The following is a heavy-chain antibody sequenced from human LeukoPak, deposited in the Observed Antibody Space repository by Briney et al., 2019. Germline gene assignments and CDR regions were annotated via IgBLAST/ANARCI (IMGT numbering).Heavy chain of an antibody. D-gene: IGHD3-22*01. J-gene: IGHJ4*02. V-gene: IGHV4-39*07. CDR3: ARASDYDSSGYYLIYFDY. CDR1: GGSISSSSYY. Sequence: SETLSLTCTVSGGSISSSSYYWGWIRQPPGKGLEWIGSIYYSGSTYYNPSLKSRVTISVDTSKNQFSLELSSVTAADTAVYYCARASDYDSSGYYLIYFDYWGQGTLVTVSS. CDR2: IYYSGST.